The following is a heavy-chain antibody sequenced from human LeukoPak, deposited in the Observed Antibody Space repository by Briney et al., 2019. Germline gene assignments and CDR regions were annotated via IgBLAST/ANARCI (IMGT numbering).Heavy chain of an antibody. J-gene: IGHJ4*02. D-gene: IGHD2-2*01. CDR1: GFIFSSYT. CDR2: IRSSSSYI. CDR3: TKDAVYQLPTGGYYFDY. V-gene: IGHV3-21*01. Sequence: PGGSLRLSCAASGFIFSSYTMNWVRPAPGKGQGWVSSIRSSSSYIYYADSVKGRFTISRDNAKNTLYLQMNSLRAEDTAVYYCTKDAVYQLPTGGYYFDYWGQGTLVTVSS.